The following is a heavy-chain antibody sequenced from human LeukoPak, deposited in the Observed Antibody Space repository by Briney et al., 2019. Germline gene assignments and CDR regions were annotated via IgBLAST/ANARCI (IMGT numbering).Heavy chain of an antibody. CDR2: IYTSGST. D-gene: IGHD2-2*01. CDR1: GGSISSYY. J-gene: IGHJ6*03. Sequence: PSETLSLTCTVSGGSISSYYWSWIRQPAGKGLEWIGRIYTSGSTNYNPSLKSRVTISVDKYKNQFSLTLSSMTAADTAVYYCAREIVLVPAAMRGGYYYYIDVWGKGTTVTVSS. CDR3: AREIVLVPAAMRGGYYYYIDV. V-gene: IGHV4-4*07.